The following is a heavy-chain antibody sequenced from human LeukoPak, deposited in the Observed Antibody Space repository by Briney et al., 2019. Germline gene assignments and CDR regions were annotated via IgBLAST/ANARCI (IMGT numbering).Heavy chain of an antibody. Sequence: GGSLRLSCVTSGFTFSNYAMSWVRQAPGKGLEWVSAISGSGGSTYYADSVKGRFTISRDNSKNTVYLQMNSLRPEDTAVYYCVRDRYDIPWGQGTLVTVSS. CDR1: GFTFSNYA. CDR2: ISGSGGST. V-gene: IGHV3-23*01. CDR3: VRDRYDIP. J-gene: IGHJ5*02. D-gene: IGHD3-9*01.